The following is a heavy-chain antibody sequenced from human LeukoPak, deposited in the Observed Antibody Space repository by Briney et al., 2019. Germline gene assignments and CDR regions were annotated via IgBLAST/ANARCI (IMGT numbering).Heavy chain of an antibody. V-gene: IGHV3-11*04. CDR3: ASGYYDSGGYPPYFDY. CDR2: ISSRGSTI. Sequence: GGSLRLSCAASGFTFGDYYMNWIRQAPGKGLEWVSYISSRGSTIYYADSVKGRFTISRDSAKNSLYLQMNSLRAEDTAVYYCASGYYDSGGYPPYFDYWGQGTLVTVSS. D-gene: IGHD3-22*01. CDR1: GFTFGDYY. J-gene: IGHJ4*02.